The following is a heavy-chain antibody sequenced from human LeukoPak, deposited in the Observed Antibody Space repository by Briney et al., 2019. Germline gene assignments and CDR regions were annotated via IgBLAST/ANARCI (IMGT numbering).Heavy chain of an antibody. D-gene: IGHD6-19*01. Sequence: GGSLRLSCATSGFTFSTFWMHWVRQAPGKGLVWVSRINSDGNITNYADSVKGRFTISRDNAKNTLYLQMKSLRAEDTAVYYCARYSSGWYSSEDYYYGVDLWGQGTTVTVSS. V-gene: IGHV3-74*01. CDR3: ARYSSGWYSSEDYYYGVDL. CDR1: GFTFSTFW. J-gene: IGHJ6*02. CDR2: INSDGNIT.